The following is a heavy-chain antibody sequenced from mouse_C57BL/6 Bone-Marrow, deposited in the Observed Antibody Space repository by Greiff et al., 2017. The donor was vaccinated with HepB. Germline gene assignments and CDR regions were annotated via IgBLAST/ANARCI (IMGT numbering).Heavy chain of an antibody. J-gene: IGHJ4*01. CDR2: ISSGGDYI. CDR3: TREGYYYGSSDPYYAMDY. V-gene: IGHV5-9-1*02. Sequence: EVKVVESGEGLVKPGGSLKLSCAASGFTFSSYAMSWVRQTPEKRLEWVAYISSGGDYIYYADTVKGRFTISRDNARNTLYLQMSSLKSEDTAMYYCTREGYYYGSSDPYYAMDYWGQGTSVTVSS. D-gene: IGHD1-1*01. CDR1: GFTFSSYA.